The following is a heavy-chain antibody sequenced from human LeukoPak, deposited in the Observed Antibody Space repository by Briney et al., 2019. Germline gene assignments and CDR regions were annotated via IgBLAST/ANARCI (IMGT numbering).Heavy chain of an antibody. CDR1: GFTFSSYG. V-gene: IGHV3-30*18. D-gene: IGHD2-15*01. CDR3: AKERPTRRYCSGGSCYSRYFDY. J-gene: IGHJ4*02. Sequence: GGSLRLSCAASGFTFSSYGMHWVRQAPGKGLEWVAVISYDGSNNYSADSVKGRFTISRDNSKNTLFLQMNSLRAEDTAVYYCAKERPTRRYCSGGSCYSRYFDYWGQGSLVTVSS. CDR2: ISYDGSNN.